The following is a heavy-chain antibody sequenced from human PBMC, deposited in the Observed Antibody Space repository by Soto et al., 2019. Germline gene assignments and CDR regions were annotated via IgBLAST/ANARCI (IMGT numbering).Heavy chain of an antibody. CDR1: GFTFDDSA. J-gene: IGHJ3*02. CDR3: AKGGGYCSGGSCYSGAFDI. D-gene: IGHD2-15*01. Sequence: EVKLVESGGGLVQPGRSLRLSCAASGFTFDDSAMHWVRQAPGKGLEWVSGISWNSGSKGYGDSVKGRFTISRDNAKNSLYLQMNSRTAEDAALYYCAKGGGYCSGGSCYSGAFDIWGQGTMVTVSS. V-gene: IGHV3-9*01. CDR2: ISWNSGSK.